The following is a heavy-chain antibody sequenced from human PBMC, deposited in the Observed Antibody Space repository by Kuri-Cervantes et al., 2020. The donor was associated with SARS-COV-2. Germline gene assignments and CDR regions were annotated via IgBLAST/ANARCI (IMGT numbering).Heavy chain of an antibody. Sequence: SETLSLTCAVSGGSISSSNWWSWVRQPPGKGLEWIGEIYHSGSTNYNPSLKSRVTIPVDKSKNQFSLKLSSVTAADTAVYYCARAGRFGADWYFDLWGRGTLVTVSS. CDR1: GGSISSSNW. CDR2: IYHSGST. CDR3: ARAGRFGADWYFDL. J-gene: IGHJ2*01. V-gene: IGHV4-4*02. D-gene: IGHD3-3*01.